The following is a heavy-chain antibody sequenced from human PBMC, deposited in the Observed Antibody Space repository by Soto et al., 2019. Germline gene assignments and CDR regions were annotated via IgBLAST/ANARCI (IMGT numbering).Heavy chain of an antibody. J-gene: IGHJ4*02. Sequence: AGSLRLSCAASGFTFSSYAMPWVRQAPGKGLEWVAVISYDGSNKYYADSVKGRFTISRDNSKNTLYLQMNSLRAEDTAVYYCARDPNSSIAARPDTGPDYWGQGTVVTVSS. D-gene: IGHD6-6*01. CDR1: GFTFSSYA. CDR2: ISYDGSNK. V-gene: IGHV3-30-3*01. CDR3: ARDPNSSIAARPDTGPDY.